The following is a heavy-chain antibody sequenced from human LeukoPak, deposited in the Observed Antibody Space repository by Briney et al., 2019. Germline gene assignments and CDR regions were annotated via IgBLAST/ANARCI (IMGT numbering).Heavy chain of an antibody. V-gene: IGHV1-18*01. CDR2: ISAYNGNT. D-gene: IGHD3-22*01. CDR3: ARDRGYYDSSGPGGY. CDR1: GYTFTSYG. J-gene: IGHJ1*01. Sequence: GASVKVSCKASGYTFTSYGISWVRQAPGQGLEWMGWISAYNGNTNYAQKLQGRVTMTTDTSTSTAYMELRSLRSDDTAVYYCARDRGYYDSSGPGGYWGQGTLVAVTS.